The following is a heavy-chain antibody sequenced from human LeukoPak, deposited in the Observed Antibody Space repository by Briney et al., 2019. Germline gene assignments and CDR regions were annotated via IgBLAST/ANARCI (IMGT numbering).Heavy chain of an antibody. Sequence: GGSLRLSCAASGFTFSGYGMHWVRLAPGKGLEWVAVISYDGSHKYYADSVQGRFTISRDNPRNTVYLQMNSLRDEDTAIYYCARDFREGLCDYWGQGTLVTVSS. CDR1: GFTFSGYG. V-gene: IGHV3-30*03. CDR2: ISYDGSHK. J-gene: IGHJ4*02. D-gene: IGHD2/OR15-2a*01. CDR3: ARDFREGLCDY.